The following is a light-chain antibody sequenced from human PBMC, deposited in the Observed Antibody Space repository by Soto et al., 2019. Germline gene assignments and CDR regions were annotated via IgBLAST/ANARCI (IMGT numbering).Light chain of an antibody. V-gene: IGLV1-44*01. CDR1: SSNIGSNT. Sequence: QSVLTQPPSASGTPGQRVTISCSGSSSNIGSNTVNWYQQLPGTAPKLLIYSNNQRPSRVPDRFSASKSGTSASLAISGLQSEDEADYYCAAWDDSLNCWVFGGGTKVTVL. CDR3: AAWDDSLNCWV. CDR2: SNN. J-gene: IGLJ3*02.